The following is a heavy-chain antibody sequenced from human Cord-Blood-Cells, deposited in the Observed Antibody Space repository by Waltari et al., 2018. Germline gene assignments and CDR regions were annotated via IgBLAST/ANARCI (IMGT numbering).Heavy chain of an antibody. CDR1: GYSISSGYY. CDR3: ARCEGYYFDY. CDR2: IYHSGSS. Sequence: QVQLQESGPGLVKPSETLSLTCAVSGYSISSGYYWGWIRQPPGKGLEWIGSIYHSGSSYYNPAVKSRVTISVDTAKNQFSLKLSSVTAADTAVYYCARCEGYYFDYWGQGTLVTVSS. J-gene: IGHJ4*02. V-gene: IGHV4-38-2*01.